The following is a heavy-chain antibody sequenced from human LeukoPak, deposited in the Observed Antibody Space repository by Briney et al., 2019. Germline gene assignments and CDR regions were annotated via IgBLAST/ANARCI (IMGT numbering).Heavy chain of an antibody. CDR2: FNSDGRST. CDR1: GFTFSSYG. Sequence: GGSLRLSCAASGFTFSSYGMHWVRHAPGKGLVWVSRFNSDGRSTYYADPVKGRFTISRDNAKNTLYLQMNSLRAEDTAVYYCARGRYYLDSWGQGTLVTVSS. CDR3: ARGRYYLDS. V-gene: IGHV3-74*01. J-gene: IGHJ4*02. D-gene: IGHD4-17*01.